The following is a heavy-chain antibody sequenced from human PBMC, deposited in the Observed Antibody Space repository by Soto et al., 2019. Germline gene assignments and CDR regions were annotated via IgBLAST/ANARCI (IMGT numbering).Heavy chain of an antibody. J-gene: IGHJ4*02. D-gene: IGHD4-17*01. CDR2: ISDSGRTM. V-gene: IGHV3-48*03. CDR1: GFTFSSFE. CDR3: ARSTVTSD. Sequence: PGGSLRLSCAASGFTFSSFEMIWVRQAPGKGLEWISYISDSGRTMYYADSVKGRFTISRDNAKNSLNLQMNSLRVEDTALYYCARSTVTSDWGQGTLVTVSS.